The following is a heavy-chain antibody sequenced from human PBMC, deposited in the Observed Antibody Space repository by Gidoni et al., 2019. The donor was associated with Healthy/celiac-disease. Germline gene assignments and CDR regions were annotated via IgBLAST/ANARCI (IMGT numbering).Heavy chain of an antibody. V-gene: IGHV3-11*01. Sequence: QVQLVESGGGLVKTGGSLRLSCAAPGFTFSDYYMSWIRQAPGKGLEWVTYISSSVSTIYYADSVEGRFTISRDNANNSLYLQMNSLRAEYKAVYYCARDREGLGGYLASGAFDIWGQGTMVTVSS. CDR1: GFTFSDYY. CDR3: ARDREGLGGYLASGAFDI. CDR2: ISSSVSTI. D-gene: IGHD2-15*01. J-gene: IGHJ3*02.